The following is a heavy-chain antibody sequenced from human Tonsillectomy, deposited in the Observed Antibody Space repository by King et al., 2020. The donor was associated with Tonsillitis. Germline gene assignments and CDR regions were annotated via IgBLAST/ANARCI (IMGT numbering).Heavy chain of an antibody. J-gene: IGHJ4*02. CDR2: ISGSGSFT. CDR1: GFSFSSFS. CDR3: AREIIGITMIVVVPLDY. V-gene: IGHV3-21*01. Sequence: VQLVESGGGLVKPGGSLRLSCGASGFSFSSFSMNWVRQAPGKGLEWLSSISGSGSFTYYAVSVKGRFTVSRDNANNALYLHMNSLRDDDTAVYYCAREIIGITMIVVVPLDYWGQGALVTVSS. D-gene: IGHD3-22*01.